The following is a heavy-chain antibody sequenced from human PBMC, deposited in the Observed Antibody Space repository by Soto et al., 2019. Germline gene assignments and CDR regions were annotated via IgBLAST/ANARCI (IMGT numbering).Heavy chain of an antibody. CDR1: GFTFSSYS. CDR2: ISSSSSYI. CDR3: VRAAGYDYGGYYYYYGMDV. J-gene: IGHJ6*02. Sequence: EVQLVESGGGLVKPGGSLRLSCAASGFTFSSYSMNWVRQAPGKGLEWVSSISSSSSYIYYADSVKGRFTISRDNAKNSLYLQMNSLRAEDTAVYYCVRAAGYDYGGYYYYYGMDVWGQGTTVTVSS. V-gene: IGHV3-21*01. D-gene: IGHD4-17*01.